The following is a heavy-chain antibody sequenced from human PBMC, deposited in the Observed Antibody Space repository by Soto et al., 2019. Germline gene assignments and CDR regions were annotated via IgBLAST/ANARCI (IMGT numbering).Heavy chain of an antibody. Sequence: SETLSLTCAVSGGSISSGGYSWNWIRQPPGKGLEWIGYIHHTGGTLSNPSLKSRVTISRDRSKNQFSLRLTSVTAADTAVYYCTRLGGYYQALDSWGRGVLVTVSS. CDR1: GGSISSGGYS. J-gene: IGHJ4*02. CDR3: TRLGGYYQALDS. V-gene: IGHV4-30-2*01. D-gene: IGHD3-22*01. CDR2: IHHTGGT.